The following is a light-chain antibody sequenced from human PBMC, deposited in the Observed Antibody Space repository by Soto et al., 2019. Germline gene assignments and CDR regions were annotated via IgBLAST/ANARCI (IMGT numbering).Light chain of an antibody. J-gene: IGLJ1*01. CDR1: SSNIESNT. Sequence: QSVLTQPPSASGTPGQRVTISCSGSSSNIESNTVTWHQQLPGTAPKLVIYSNYDRPSGVHDRFSGSTSGTSASLAISGLQSEDEADYYCAAWDDSLNGYVFGGGTKLTVL. CDR3: AAWDDSLNGYV. V-gene: IGLV1-44*01. CDR2: SNY.